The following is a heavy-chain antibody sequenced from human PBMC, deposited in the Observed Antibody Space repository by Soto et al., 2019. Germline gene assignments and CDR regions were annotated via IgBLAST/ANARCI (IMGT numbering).Heavy chain of an antibody. CDR3: AKENGFQFVNFGASGFDY. J-gene: IGHJ4*02. CDR2: ISGSGSST. Sequence: EVQLLESGGGLVQPGGSLRLSCAASGFRFSSKAMSWVRQAPGKGLEWVSIISGSGSSTDYTDSLKGRFTISRDNSKNMVYLEMNYLRAADTAVYYCAKENGFQFVNFGASGFDYWGQGSLVSVSS. D-gene: IGHD6-6*01. V-gene: IGHV3-23*01. CDR1: GFRFSSKA.